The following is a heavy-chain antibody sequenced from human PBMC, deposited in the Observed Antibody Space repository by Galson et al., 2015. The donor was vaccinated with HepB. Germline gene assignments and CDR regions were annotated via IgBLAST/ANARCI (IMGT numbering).Heavy chain of an antibody. CDR3: AKDVGRAARRGDAFDI. Sequence: SLRLSCAASGFTFSSYGMHWVRQAPGKGLEWVALVSFDGSYKYYADSVRGRFTISRDNSKNTLYLQMNSLRPEDTAVYYCAKDVGRAARRGDAFDIWGQGTMVTVSS. CDR2: VSFDGSYK. J-gene: IGHJ3*02. V-gene: IGHV3-30*18. CDR1: GFTFSSYG. D-gene: IGHD6-6*01.